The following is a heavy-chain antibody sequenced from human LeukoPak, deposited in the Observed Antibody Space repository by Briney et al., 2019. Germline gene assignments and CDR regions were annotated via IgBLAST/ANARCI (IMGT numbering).Heavy chain of an antibody. CDR1: GFTFSSYT. J-gene: IGHJ4*02. V-gene: IGHV3-30-3*01. Sequence: PGGSLRLSCAASGFTFSSYTMHWVRQAPGKGLEWVAVISYDGSNKYYADSVKGRFTISRDNSKNTLYLQLNSLRAEDTAVYYCARESPYSGSSVDYWGQGTLVTVSS. CDR3: ARESPYSGSSVDY. D-gene: IGHD1-26*01. CDR2: ISYDGSNK.